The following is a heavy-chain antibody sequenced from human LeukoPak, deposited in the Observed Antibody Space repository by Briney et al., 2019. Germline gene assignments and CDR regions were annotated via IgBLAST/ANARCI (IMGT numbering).Heavy chain of an antibody. V-gene: IGHV3-23*01. CDR3: TKRAEFGGFDP. J-gene: IGHJ5*02. D-gene: IGHD3-10*01. Sequence: GGSLRLSCAASGFTFSTSAMTWVRQAPGKGLEWVSSISTTVTNTYYADSVKGRFTTSRDNSNNTVYLQMNSLTAEDTALYYCTKRAEFGGFDPWGQGTLVTVSS. CDR1: GFTFSTSA. CDR2: ISTTVTNT.